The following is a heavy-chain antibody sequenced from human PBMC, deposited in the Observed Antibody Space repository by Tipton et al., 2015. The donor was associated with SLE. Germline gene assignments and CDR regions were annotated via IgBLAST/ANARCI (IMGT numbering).Heavy chain of an antibody. CDR1: AYTFTSYA. CDR3: ARSMTIIPDQFDF. Sequence: QVQLVQSGAEVKKPGESLKISCKASAYTFTSYAISWVRQAPGQGLEWMGEIIPMAGATNYAQKFQGRVTITTDSSTRTSYMELSRLRSEDTAMYYCARSMTIIPDQFDFWGQGTLVTVSS. CDR2: IIPMAGAT. V-gene: IGHV1-69*01. D-gene: IGHD1-14*01. J-gene: IGHJ4*02.